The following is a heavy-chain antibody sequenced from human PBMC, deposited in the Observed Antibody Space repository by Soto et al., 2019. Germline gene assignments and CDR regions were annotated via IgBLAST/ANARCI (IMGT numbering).Heavy chain of an antibody. CDR2: IYYSGST. D-gene: IGHD2-15*01. J-gene: IGHJ4*02. CDR3: ARGVYCSGGSCYGGNHFDY. V-gene: IGHV4-31*03. CDR1: GGSISSGGYY. Sequence: SETLSLTCTVSGGSISSGGYYWSCIRQHPGKGLEWIGYIYYSGSTYYNPSLKSRVTISVDTSKNQFSLKLSSVTAADTAVYYCARGVYCSGGSCYGGNHFDYWGQGTLVTVSS.